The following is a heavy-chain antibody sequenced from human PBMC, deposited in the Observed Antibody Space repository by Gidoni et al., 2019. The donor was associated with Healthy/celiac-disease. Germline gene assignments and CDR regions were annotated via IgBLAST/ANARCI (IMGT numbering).Heavy chain of an antibody. D-gene: IGHD3-9*01. V-gene: IGHV4-59*01. CDR2: IYYSGST. Sequence: QVQLQESGPGLVKPSETLSLTCTVSGGSISSYYWSWIRQPPGKGLEWIGYIYYSGSTNYNPSLKSRVTISVDTSKNQFSLKLSSVTAADTAVYYCARDHYDILTGEHCFDYWGQGTLVTVSS. CDR1: GGSISSYY. J-gene: IGHJ4*02. CDR3: ARDHYDILTGEHCFDY.